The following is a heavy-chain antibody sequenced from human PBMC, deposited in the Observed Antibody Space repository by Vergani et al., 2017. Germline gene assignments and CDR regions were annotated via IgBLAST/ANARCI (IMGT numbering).Heavy chain of an antibody. CDR1: GGSISSGDYY. CDR2: IYYSGST. V-gene: IGHV4-30-4*01. Sequence: QVQLQESGPGLVKPSQTLSLTCTVSGGSISSGDYYWSWIRQPPGKGLEWIGYIYYSGSTYYNPSLKSRVTISVDTSKNQFSLKLSSVTVADTAVYYCARGDLTVFRAFDYWGQGTLVTVSS. D-gene: IGHD3-9*01. J-gene: IGHJ4*02. CDR3: ARGDLTVFRAFDY.